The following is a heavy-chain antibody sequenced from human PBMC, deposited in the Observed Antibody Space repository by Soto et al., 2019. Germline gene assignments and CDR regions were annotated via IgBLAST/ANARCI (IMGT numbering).Heavy chain of an antibody. Sequence: GGSLRLSCAASGFSFSTYWMTWVRQAPGKWLEWVANIKGDGSVKNFVDSVKGRFTMSRDNAKNSLYLQMNSLRAEDTAVYYCARHEVSYSYGMDYWGQGTQVTVSS. CDR2: IKGDGSVK. J-gene: IGHJ4*02. V-gene: IGHV3-7*01. CDR1: GFSFSTYW. D-gene: IGHD5-18*01. CDR3: ARHEVSYSYGMDY.